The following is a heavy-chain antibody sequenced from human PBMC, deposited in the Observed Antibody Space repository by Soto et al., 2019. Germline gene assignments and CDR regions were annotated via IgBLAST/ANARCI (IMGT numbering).Heavy chain of an antibody. CDR2: IIPILGIA. V-gene: IGHV1-69*02. Sequence: QVQLVQSEAEVKKPGSSVKVSCKASGGTFSSYTISWVRQAPGQGLEWMGRIIPILGIANYAQKFQGRVTITADKSTSTAYMELSSLRSEDTAVYYCARDAYCGGDCYSSWFDPWGQGTLVTVSS. D-gene: IGHD2-21*02. CDR3: ARDAYCGGDCYSSWFDP. CDR1: GGTFSSYT. J-gene: IGHJ5*02.